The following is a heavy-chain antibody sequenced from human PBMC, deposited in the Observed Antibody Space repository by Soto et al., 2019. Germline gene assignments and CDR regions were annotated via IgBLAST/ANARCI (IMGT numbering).Heavy chain of an antibody. D-gene: IGHD3-22*01. CDR2: IYTSGST. CDR1: GGSISSYY. CDR3: ARDYYESSGYHTTDDAFDI. V-gene: IGHV4-4*07. Sequence: SETLSLTCTVSGGSISSYYWSWIRQPAGKGLEWIGRIYTSGSTNYNPSLKSRVTMSVDTSKNQFSLKLSSVTAADTAVYYCARDYYESSGYHTTDDAFDIWGQGTMVTGSS. J-gene: IGHJ3*02.